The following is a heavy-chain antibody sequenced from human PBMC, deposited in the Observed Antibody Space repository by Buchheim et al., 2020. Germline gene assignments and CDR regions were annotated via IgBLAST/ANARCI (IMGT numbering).Heavy chain of an antibody. CDR2: IKQDGSEK. CDR1: GFTFSSYW. D-gene: IGHD3-3*01. J-gene: IGHJ4*02. CDR3: ARVGLRFLEWDYYFDY. Sequence: EVQLVESGGGLVQPGGSLRLSCAASGFTFSSYWMSWVRQAPGKGLEWVANIKQDGSEKYYVDSVKGRFTISRDNAKTSLYLQMNSLRAEDTAVYYCARVGLRFLEWDYYFDYWGQGTL. V-gene: IGHV3-7*01.